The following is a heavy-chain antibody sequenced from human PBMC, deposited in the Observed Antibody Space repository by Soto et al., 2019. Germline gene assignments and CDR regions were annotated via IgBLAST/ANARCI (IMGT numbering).Heavy chain of an antibody. J-gene: IGHJ4*02. CDR2: ISYDGSEK. Sequence: QAQLVESGEGVVQPGRSVRLSCAASGFTFSSYAMHWVRQAPGKGLEWVAVISYDGSEKHHADSVKGRFTISRDNSKNTLYLQMDSLRPEDTAVYYCARADAWALQGYRFDYWGQGTLITVSS. CDR3: ARADAWALQGYRFDY. V-gene: IGHV3-30-3*01. D-gene: IGHD3-16*02. CDR1: GFTFSSYA.